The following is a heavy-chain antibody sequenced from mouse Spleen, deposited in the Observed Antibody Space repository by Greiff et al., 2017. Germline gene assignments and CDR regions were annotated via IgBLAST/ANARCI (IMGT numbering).Heavy chain of an antibody. J-gene: IGHJ2*01. D-gene: IGHD4-1*02. CDR1: GFSLTSYG. Sequence: QVQLQQSGPGLVPPSQSLSITCTVSGFSLTSYGVHWVRQSPGKGLEWLGVIWSGGSTDYNAAFISRLSISKDNSKSQVFFKMNSLQADDTAIYYCARKTQLGYFDYWGQGTTLTVSS. CDR2: IWSGGST. V-gene: IGHV2-4-1*01. CDR3: ARKTQLGYFDY.